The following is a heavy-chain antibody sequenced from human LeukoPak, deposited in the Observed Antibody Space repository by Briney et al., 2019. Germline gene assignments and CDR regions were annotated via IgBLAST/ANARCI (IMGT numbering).Heavy chain of an antibody. V-gene: IGHV3-23*01. CDR3: AKALYGGNTV. D-gene: IGHD4-23*01. CDR2: ISGNGVTT. CDR1: GFTFSTYA. Sequence: VQPGGSLTLSCAASGFTFSTYAMGWVRQAPGEGLRWVPSISGNGVTTYYADSVKGRFTLSRDNSKNTLYLQMNSLRAEDTALYYCAKALYGGNTVWGQGTLVTVSS. J-gene: IGHJ4*02.